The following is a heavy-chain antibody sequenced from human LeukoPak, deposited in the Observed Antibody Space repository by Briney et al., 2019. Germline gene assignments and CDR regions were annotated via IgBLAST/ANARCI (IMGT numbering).Heavy chain of an antibody. J-gene: IGHJ4*02. CDR2: ISTYNGDT. D-gene: IGHD6-19*01. Sequence: ASVKVSCKASGYTFTRWNFSWVRQAPGQGLEWMGWISTYNGDTKYAQKLQGRVTMTTDTSTSTAYMELRSLTSDDTAVYYCARPTSGWYAGGFDYWGQGILVTVSS. CDR1: GYTFTRWN. V-gene: IGHV1-18*01. CDR3: ARPTSGWYAGGFDY.